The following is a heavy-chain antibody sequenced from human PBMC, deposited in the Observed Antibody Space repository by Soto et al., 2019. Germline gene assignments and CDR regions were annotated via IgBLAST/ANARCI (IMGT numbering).Heavy chain of an antibody. D-gene: IGHD6-19*01. J-gene: IGHJ4*02. CDR3: GKERRGSGWSVCNF. CDR2: ISGNGNSA. CDR1: GFTFRDYA. Sequence: AQLLESGGDLVQPGGSLRLSCAASGFTFRDYAMNWVRQAPGKGLEWVADISGNGNSARHADSVKGRFTISRDNSQNTLYLHMNNLRVDDTAIYYCGKERRGSGWSVCNFWGQGTLVTVSS. V-gene: IGHV3-23*01.